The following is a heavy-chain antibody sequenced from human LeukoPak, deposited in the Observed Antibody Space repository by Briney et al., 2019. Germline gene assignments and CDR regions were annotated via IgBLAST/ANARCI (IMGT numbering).Heavy chain of an antibody. CDR2: IYTSGST. Sequence: SETLSLTCTVSGGSISSYYWSWIRQPAGKGLEWVGRIYTSGSTNYNPSLNGRVSISRDTTKNLFSLRLRSVTAADTAVYFCARGRVSSSTWYSTYYYYFYMDVWGKGTTVTVSS. CDR3: ARGRVSSSTWYSTYYYYFYMDV. V-gene: IGHV4-4*07. D-gene: IGHD1-1*01. J-gene: IGHJ6*03. CDR1: GGSISSYY.